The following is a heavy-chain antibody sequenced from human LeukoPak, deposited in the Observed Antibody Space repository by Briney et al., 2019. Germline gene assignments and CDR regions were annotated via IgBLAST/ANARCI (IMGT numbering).Heavy chain of an antibody. J-gene: IGHJ4*02. CDR3: ASEYYYDSSGYYSLAQ. CDR1: GGSISTYY. CDR2: LYTSGST. D-gene: IGHD3-22*01. Sequence: SETLSLTCTVSGGSISTYYWSWIRQPAGKGVEWIGRLYTSGSTNYNPSLKSRVTMSVDTSKNQFSLKLSSVTAADTAVYYCASEYYYDSSGYYSLAQWGQGTLVTVSS. V-gene: IGHV4-4*07.